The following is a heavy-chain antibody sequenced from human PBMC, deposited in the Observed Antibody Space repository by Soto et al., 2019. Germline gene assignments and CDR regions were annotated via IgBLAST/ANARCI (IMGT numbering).Heavy chain of an antibody. CDR2: ISPRNGDT. CDR3: VREAGDYDWYFDL. V-gene: IGHV1-18*01. CDR1: AYTFSSRG. J-gene: IGHJ2*01. D-gene: IGHD4-17*01. Sequence: QVQLVESGPEVKEPGASVKVSCKASAYTFSSRGIYWVRQAPGQGLEWMGWISPRNGDTHYAQSFQDRVTLTTDTSTSTAYMDLRSLRSDDTAVYFCVREAGDYDWYFDLWGRGTPVTVSS.